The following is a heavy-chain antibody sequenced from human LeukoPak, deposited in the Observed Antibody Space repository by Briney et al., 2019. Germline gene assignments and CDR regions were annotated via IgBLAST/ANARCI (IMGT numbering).Heavy chain of an antibody. CDR2: ISYDGSNK. D-gene: IGHD2-15*01. J-gene: IGHJ5*02. CDR3: ARDGSGTSCSGGSCYTNWFDP. CDR1: GFTFSSYA. Sequence: PGGSLRLSCAASGFTFSSYAMHWVRQPPGKGLEWVAVISYDGSNKYYADSVKGRFTISRDNSKNTLYLQMNSLRAEDTAVYYCARDGSGTSCSGGSCYTNWFDPWGQGTLVTVSS. V-gene: IGHV3-30-3*01.